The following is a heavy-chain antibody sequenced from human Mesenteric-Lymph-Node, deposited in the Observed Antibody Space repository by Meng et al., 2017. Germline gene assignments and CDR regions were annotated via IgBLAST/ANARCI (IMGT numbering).Heavy chain of an antibody. J-gene: IGHJ4*02. CDR2: ISYSGST. CDR3: ARTHFYDSSNYGFDY. CDR1: GGSISSGDYY. Sequence: HLQESGPGMVKLSQTRSLTCTVSGGSISSGDYYWSWIRQPPGKGLEWIGYISYSGSTYYNPSLKSRVTISVDTSKNQFSLKLSSVTAADTAVYYCARTHFYDSSNYGFDYWGQGTLVTVSS. V-gene: IGHV4-30-4*01. D-gene: IGHD3-22*01.